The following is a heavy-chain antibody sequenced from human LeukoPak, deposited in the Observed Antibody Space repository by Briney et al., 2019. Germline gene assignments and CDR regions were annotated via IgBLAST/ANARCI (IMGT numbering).Heavy chain of an antibody. CDR1: GGSIGSSTYY. CDR2: IYYRGST. D-gene: IGHD5-18*01. J-gene: IGHJ4*02. V-gene: IGHV4-39*01. CDR3: ASHKYNYGLDY. Sequence: PSETLSLTCSVSGGSIGSSTYYWGWLRQPPGKGLEWIACIYYRGSTHYNPSLRSRVTISADTSKNQFSLRLSSVTAADTAVYYCASHKYNYGLDYWGQGTLVTVSS.